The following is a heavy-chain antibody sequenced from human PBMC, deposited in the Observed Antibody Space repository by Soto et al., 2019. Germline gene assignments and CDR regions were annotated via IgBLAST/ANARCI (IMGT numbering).Heavy chain of an antibody. J-gene: IGHJ3*02. V-gene: IGHV3-9*01. CDR2: ISWNSGSI. D-gene: IGHD6-19*01. CDR3: AKEDPDSSGWTDAFDI. Sequence: EVQLVESGGGLVQPGRSLRLSCAASGFTFDDYAMHWVRQAPGKGLEWVSGISWNSGSIGYADSVKGRFTISRDNAKNSLYLQMNNLRAEDTALYYCAKEDPDSSGWTDAFDILGQGTIVTGSS. CDR1: GFTFDDYA.